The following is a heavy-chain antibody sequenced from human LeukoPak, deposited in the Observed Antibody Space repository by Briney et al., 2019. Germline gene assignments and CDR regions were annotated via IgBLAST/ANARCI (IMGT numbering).Heavy chain of an antibody. CDR1: GYTFTSYA. CDR3: ARGRSVGASAQVDYYYYMDV. V-gene: IGHV7-4-1*02. Sequence: ASVKVSCKASGYTFTSYAMNWVRQAPGQGLEWMGWINTNTGNPTYAQGFTGRFVFSLDTSVSTAYLQISSLKAEDTAVYYCARGRSVGASAQVDYYYYMDVWGKGTTVTISS. D-gene: IGHD1-26*01. CDR2: INTNTGNP. J-gene: IGHJ6*03.